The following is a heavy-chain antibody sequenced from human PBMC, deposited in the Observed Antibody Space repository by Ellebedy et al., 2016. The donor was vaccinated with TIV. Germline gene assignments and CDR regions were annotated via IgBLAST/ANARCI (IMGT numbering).Heavy chain of an antibody. J-gene: IGHJ4*02. CDR3: AVLTTQPPKATY. D-gene: IGHD4-17*01. Sequence: SETLSLTCGVYGGSFSGYYWSWIRQPPGKGLEWIGEIYHGGSISYNPSLKSRVATSADTSKNQFSLTLSSVTAADTALYYCAVLTTQPPKATYWGQGTLVTVSS. V-gene: IGHV4-34*01. CDR1: GGSFSGYY. CDR2: IYHGGSI.